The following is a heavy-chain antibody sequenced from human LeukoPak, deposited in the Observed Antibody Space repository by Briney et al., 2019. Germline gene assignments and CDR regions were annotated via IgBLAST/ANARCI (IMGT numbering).Heavy chain of an antibody. Sequence: ASVKVSCKASVYTFTGYYMHGVRQAPGQGLEWMGRVNANRGGTNYSQKSQGRVTMTRDTSISTAYMELSRLRSDDTAVYYCATLTTVSEWFDPWGQGTLVTVSS. CDR2: VNANRGGT. CDR1: VYTFTGYY. D-gene: IGHD4-11*01. CDR3: ATLTTVSEWFDP. J-gene: IGHJ5*02. V-gene: IGHV1-2*06.